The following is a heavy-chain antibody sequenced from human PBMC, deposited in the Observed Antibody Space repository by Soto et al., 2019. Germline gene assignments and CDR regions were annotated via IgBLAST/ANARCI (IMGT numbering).Heavy chain of an antibody. J-gene: IGHJ3*02. Sequence: QVQLVESGGGVVQPGRSLRLSCAASGFTFSSYGMHWVRQAPGKGLEWVTIISYDGSNKYYADSVKGRFTVSRDNSENTLYLQMNSLRAEDTAVYYCAKQLRYYYDRSDAFDIWGQGTMVTVSS. D-gene: IGHD3-22*01. CDR3: AKQLRYYYDRSDAFDI. CDR2: ISYDGSNK. CDR1: GFTFSSYG. V-gene: IGHV3-30*18.